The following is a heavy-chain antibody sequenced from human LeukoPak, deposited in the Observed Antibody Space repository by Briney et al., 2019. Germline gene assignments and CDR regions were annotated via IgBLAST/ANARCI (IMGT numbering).Heavy chain of an antibody. CDR3: ASPTIFGVDIDY. D-gene: IGHD3-3*01. CDR1: GGSISSGDYY. J-gene: IGHJ4*02. CDR2: IYYSGST. Sequence: SETLSLTCTVSGGSISSGDYYWSWIRQPPGKGLEWIGYIYYSGSTYYNPSLKSRVTISVDTSKNQFSLKLSSVTAADTAVYYCASPTIFGVDIDYWGQGTLVTVSS. V-gene: IGHV4-30-4*08.